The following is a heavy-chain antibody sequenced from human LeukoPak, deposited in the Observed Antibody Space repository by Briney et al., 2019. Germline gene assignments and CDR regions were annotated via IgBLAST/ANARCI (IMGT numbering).Heavy chain of an antibody. D-gene: IGHD6-13*01. CDR3: ARVAAAATYYYYGMDV. CDR2: TYYRSKWYN. J-gene: IGHJ6*02. CDR1: GDSVSSNSAA. V-gene: IGHV6-1*01. Sequence: SQTLSLTCAISGDSVSSNSAAWNWIRQFPSRGLEWLGRTYYRSKWYNDYAVSVKSRITINPDTSKNQFSLQLNSVTPEDTAVYYCARVAAAATYYYYGMDVWGQGTTVTVSS.